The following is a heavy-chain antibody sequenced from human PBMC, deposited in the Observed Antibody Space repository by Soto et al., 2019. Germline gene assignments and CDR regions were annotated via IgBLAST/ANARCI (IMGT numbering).Heavy chain of an antibody. V-gene: IGHV1-18*01. Sequence: QVQLVQSGAEVKKPGASVKVSCKASGYTFTTHGISWVRQAPGQGLEWMGWVSGDNGHTNYAQSLQGRATMTTATSTNTAYMELRSLRSDDTAVYYCARDLGYCRSGTCYREWFDPWGQGTLVTVSS. CDR2: VSGDNGHT. CDR3: ARDLGYCRSGTCYREWFDP. CDR1: GYTFTTHG. J-gene: IGHJ5*02. D-gene: IGHD2-15*01.